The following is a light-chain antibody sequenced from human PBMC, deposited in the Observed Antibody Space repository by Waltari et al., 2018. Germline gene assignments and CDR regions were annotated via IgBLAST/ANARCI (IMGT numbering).Light chain of an antibody. CDR2: KAS. Sequence: DIQMIQSPSTLSASVGDRVIITYRASQSISSWLAWYQQKPGQAPNLLIFKASSLEKGVPSRFSGSGSGTEFTLTINSLQPDDFATYYCQQYKSPPWTFGQGTKVDI. J-gene: IGKJ1*01. V-gene: IGKV1-5*03. CDR3: QQYKSPPWT. CDR1: QSISSW.